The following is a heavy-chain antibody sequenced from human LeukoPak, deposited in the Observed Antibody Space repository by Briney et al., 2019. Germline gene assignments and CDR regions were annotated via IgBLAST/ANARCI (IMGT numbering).Heavy chain of an antibody. Sequence: GGSLRLSCAASGFTFSSYEMNWVRQAPGKGLEWVSYISSSGSTIYYADSVKGRFTISRDNAKNSLYLQMNSLRAEDTAVYYCARAGYYYDSGGYPPFDYWGQGTLVTVSS. CDR3: ARAGYYYDSGGYPPFDY. V-gene: IGHV3-48*03. CDR2: ISSSGSTI. J-gene: IGHJ4*02. D-gene: IGHD3-22*01. CDR1: GFTFSSYE.